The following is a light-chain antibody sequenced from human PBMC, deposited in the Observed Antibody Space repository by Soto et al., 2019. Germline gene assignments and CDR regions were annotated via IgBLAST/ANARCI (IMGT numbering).Light chain of an antibody. CDR2: EVS. V-gene: IGLV2-8*01. Sequence: QSALTQPPSASGSPGQSVTIPCTGTSSDVGRYNYVSWYQQHPGKAPKVIIYEVSKRPSGVPDRFSGSKSGSTASLTVSGLQAEDEADYYCSSYAGTNIFVFGTGTKVTVL. CDR1: SSDVGRYNY. J-gene: IGLJ1*01. CDR3: SSYAGTNIFV.